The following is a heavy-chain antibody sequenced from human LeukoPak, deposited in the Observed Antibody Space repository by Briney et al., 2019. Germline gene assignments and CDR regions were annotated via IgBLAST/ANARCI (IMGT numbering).Heavy chain of an antibody. CDR3: ARGKGYFDY. CDR1: SGSISSYY. V-gene: IGHV4-59*08. CDR2: IYYSGST. Sequence: PSETLSLTCTVSSGSISSYYWSWIRQSPGKGLEWIGYIYYSGSTKYNPSLKSRVTISVDTSKNQFSLKLSSVTAADTAVYYCARGKGYFDYWGQGTLVTVSS. J-gene: IGHJ4*02.